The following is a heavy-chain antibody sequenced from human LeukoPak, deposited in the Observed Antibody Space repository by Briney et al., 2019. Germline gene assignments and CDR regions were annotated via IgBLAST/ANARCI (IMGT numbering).Heavy chain of an antibody. V-gene: IGHV3-7*01. D-gene: IGHD1-26*01. J-gene: IGHJ4*02. Sequence: PGGSLRLSCAASGFTFSSYWMSWVRQAPGKGLEWVANIKQDGREKYYVDSVKGRFTISRDNAKNSLYLQMNSLRAEDTAVYYCARSTRRSGSFGNFDYWGQGTLVTVSS. CDR3: ARSTRRSGSFGNFDY. CDR1: GFTFSSYW. CDR2: IKQDGREK.